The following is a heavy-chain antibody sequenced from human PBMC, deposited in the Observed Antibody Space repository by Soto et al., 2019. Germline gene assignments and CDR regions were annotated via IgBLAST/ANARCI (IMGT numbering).Heavy chain of an antibody. CDR3: TKNSAYALDY. J-gene: IGHJ4*02. CDR1: RGSVSKDNW. D-gene: IGHD4-17*01. CDR2: VHYYGGT. V-gene: IGHV4-4*02. Sequence: SETLSLTCGVSRGSVSKDNWWSWVRQSPGKGLEWIGEVHYYGGTNYNPSLESRATISVDTSRNEFSLRLTSVTAADTAMYYCTKNSAYALDYWGQGILVTVSS.